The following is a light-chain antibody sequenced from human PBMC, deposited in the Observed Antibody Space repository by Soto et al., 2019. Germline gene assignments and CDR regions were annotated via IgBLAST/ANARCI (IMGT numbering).Light chain of an antibody. Sequence: AIRMTQSPSSFSASTGDRVTITCRASQGISSYLAWYQQKPGKAPKLLIYAASTLQSGVPSRFRGSGSGTDFTLTISCLQSEDFSTYYCQQYYSYPWTFGQGTKVVIK. CDR2: AAS. V-gene: IGKV1-8*01. CDR1: QGISSY. CDR3: QQYYSYPWT. J-gene: IGKJ1*01.